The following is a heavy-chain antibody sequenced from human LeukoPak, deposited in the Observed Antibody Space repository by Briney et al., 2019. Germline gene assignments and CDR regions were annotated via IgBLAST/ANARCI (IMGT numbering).Heavy chain of an antibody. J-gene: IGHJ6*03. CDR2: IWYDGSNK. V-gene: IGHV3-33*06. CDR1: GFTFSSYG. Sequence: GRSLRLSCAASGFTFSSYGMHWVRQAPGKELEWVAVIWYDGSNKYYADSVKGRFNISRDNSKNTLYLQMNNLRAGDTAVYYCAKGALESYYYYMDVWGKGTTVTVSS. D-gene: IGHD5-24*01. CDR3: AKGALESYYYYMDV.